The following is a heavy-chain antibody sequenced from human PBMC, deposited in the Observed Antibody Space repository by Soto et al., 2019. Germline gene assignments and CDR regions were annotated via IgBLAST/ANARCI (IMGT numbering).Heavy chain of an antibody. V-gene: IGHV4-30-4*01. CDR2: IYYSGST. Sequence: QVQLQESGPGLVKPSQTLSLTCTVSGGSISSGDYYWSWIRQPPGKGLEWIGYIYYSGSTYYNPSLKSRVTISVDTSKNQFSLKLSSVTAADTAVYYCARDHSGLVNYYYYGMDVWGQGTTVTVSS. CDR3: ARDHSGLVNYYYYGMDV. D-gene: IGHD2-8*02. CDR1: GGSISSGDYY. J-gene: IGHJ6*02.